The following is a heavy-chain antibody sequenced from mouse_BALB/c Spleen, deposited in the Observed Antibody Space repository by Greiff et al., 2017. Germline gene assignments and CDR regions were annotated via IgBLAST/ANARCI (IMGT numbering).Heavy chain of an antibody. J-gene: IGHJ4*01. D-gene: IGHD6-1*01. V-gene: IGHV2-9*02. CDR1: GFSLTSYG. CDR3: ARASFPEDYAMDY. CDR2: IWAGGST. Sequence: VQLVESGPGLVAPSQSLSITCTVSGFSLTSYGVHWVRQPPGKGLEWLGVIWAGGSTNYNSALMSRLSISKDNSKSQVFLKMNSLQTDDTAMYYCARASFPEDYAMDYWGQGTSVTVSS.